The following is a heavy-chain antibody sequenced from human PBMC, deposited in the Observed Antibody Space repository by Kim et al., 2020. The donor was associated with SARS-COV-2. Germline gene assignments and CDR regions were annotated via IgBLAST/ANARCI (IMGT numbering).Heavy chain of an antibody. V-gene: IGHV4-39*01. Sequence: SETLSLTCTVSGGSISSSSYYWGWIRQPPGKGLEWIGSIYYSGSTYYNPSLKSRVTISVDTSKNQFSLKLSSVTAADTAVYYCARHVDVVALALDYWGQGTLVTVSS. CDR1: GGSISSSSYY. D-gene: IGHD2-2*03. CDR3: ARHVDVVALALDY. J-gene: IGHJ4*02. CDR2: IYYSGST.